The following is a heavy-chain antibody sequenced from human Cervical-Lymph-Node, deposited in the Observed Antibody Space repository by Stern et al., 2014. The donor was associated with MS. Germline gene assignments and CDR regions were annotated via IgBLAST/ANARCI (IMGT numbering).Heavy chain of an antibody. CDR1: GLSFGTSW. V-gene: IGHV3-7*01. J-gene: IGHJ4*02. CDR2: RRHDGREE. CDR3: ARDRRGFLDY. Sequence: EVQLVESGGRLVQPGGSLRLSCVASGLSFGTSWMSWVRQAPGRGLEWVANRRHDGREEFYVDAVKSRFTISRDNAKNSLYLQMNSLTVADTAVYYCARDRRGFLDYWGQGTHVAVSS.